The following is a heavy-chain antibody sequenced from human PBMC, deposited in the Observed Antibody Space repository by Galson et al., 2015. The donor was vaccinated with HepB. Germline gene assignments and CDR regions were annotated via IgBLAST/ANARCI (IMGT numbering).Heavy chain of an antibody. CDR2: IIPIFGTA. Sequence: SVKVSCKASGGTFSSYAISWVRQAPGQGLEWMGGIIPIFGTANYAQKFQGRVTITADESTSTAYMELSSLRSEDTAVYYCARDRPDYCSSTSCYTGWFDPWGQGTLVTVSS. CDR1: GGTFSSYA. D-gene: IGHD2-2*02. CDR3: ARDRPDYCSSTSCYTGWFDP. V-gene: IGHV1-69*13. J-gene: IGHJ5*02.